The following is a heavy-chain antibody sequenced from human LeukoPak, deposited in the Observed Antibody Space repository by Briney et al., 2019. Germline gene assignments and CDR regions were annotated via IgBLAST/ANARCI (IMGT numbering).Heavy chain of an antibody. J-gene: IGHJ4*02. Sequence: GGSLRLSCAASGFTFSSYGMHWVRQAPGKGLEWVAVISYDGSNKYYADSVKGRFTISRDNSKNTLYLQMNSLRAEDTAVYYCAKEIDVDWLLYRRKYFDYWGQGTLVTVSS. CDR3: AKEIDVDWLLYRRKYFDY. CDR1: GFTFSSYG. V-gene: IGHV3-30*18. D-gene: IGHD3-9*01. CDR2: ISYDGSNK.